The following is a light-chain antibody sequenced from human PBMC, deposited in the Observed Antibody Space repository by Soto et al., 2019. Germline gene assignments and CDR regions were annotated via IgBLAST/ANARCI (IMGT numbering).Light chain of an antibody. V-gene: IGKV3-11*01. Sequence: EIVLIQSPATLSLSPGEGATLFCRASVMISTYVAWYQQKPGQAPRLLIYDASNRATGVPARFSGSGSGTDFTLTISALEPEDFAVYYCQERSHWTFGRGTKVDI. CDR3: QERSHWT. CDR2: DAS. J-gene: IGKJ1*01. CDR1: VMISTY.